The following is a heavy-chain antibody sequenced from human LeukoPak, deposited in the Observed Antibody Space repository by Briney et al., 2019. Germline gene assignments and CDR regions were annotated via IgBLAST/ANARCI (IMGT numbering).Heavy chain of an antibody. CDR2: VSPDGNLA. CDR3: ARDLSFSPDH. J-gene: IGHJ4*02. V-gene: IGHV3-74*01. CDR1: GFTFSNYA. Sequence: GGSLRLSCAASGFTFSNYAMSWVRQAPGKGPVWVAHVSPDGNLANYADSVKGRFIISRDNAKNTLFLQMNSLRAEDTAVYYCARDLSFSPDHWGQGTLVTVSS.